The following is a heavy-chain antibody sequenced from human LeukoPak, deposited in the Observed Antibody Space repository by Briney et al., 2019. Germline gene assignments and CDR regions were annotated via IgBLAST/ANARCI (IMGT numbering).Heavy chain of an antibody. D-gene: IGHD3-10*01. CDR2: IRYDGSNK. V-gene: IGHV3-30*02. J-gene: IGHJ4*02. CDR3: AKDYYGVGSGNFDY. Sequence: GGSLRLSCAASGFTFSSYGMHWVRQAPGKGLEWVAFIRYDGSNKYYADSVKGRFTISRDNSKNTLYLQMNSLRAEDMALYYCAKDYYGVGSGNFDYWGQGTLVTVSS. CDR1: GFTFSSYG.